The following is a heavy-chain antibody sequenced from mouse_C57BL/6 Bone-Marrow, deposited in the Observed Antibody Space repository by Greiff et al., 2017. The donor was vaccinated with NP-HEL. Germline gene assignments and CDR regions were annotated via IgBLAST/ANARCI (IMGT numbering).Heavy chain of an antibody. D-gene: IGHD1-1*01. CDR2: IYPRDGST. CDR3: ARGYYYGSKAMDY. J-gene: IGHJ4*01. CDR1: GYTFTDHT. Sequence: VKLQESDAELVKPGASVKISCKVSGYTFTDHTIHWMKQRPEQGLEWIGYIYPRDGSTKYNEKFKGKATLTADKSSSTAYMQLNSLTSEDSAVYFCARGYYYGSKAMDYWGQGTSVTVSS. V-gene: IGHV1-78*01.